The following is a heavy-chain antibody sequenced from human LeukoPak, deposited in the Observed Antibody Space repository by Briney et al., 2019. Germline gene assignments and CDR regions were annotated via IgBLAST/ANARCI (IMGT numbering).Heavy chain of an antibody. D-gene: IGHD6-25*01. CDR1: GYTFTGYY. V-gene: IGHV1-8*02. CDR2: INPNSGNT. Sequence: ASVKVSCKASGYTFTGYYMHWVRQAPGQGLEWMGWINPNSGNTGFAQKFQGRVTMTRNTSISTAYMELSSLRSEDTAVYYCARESEPNSFKRGSSGWYFYYYYMDVWGKGTTVTISS. J-gene: IGHJ6*03. CDR3: ARESEPNSFKRGSSGWYFYYYYMDV.